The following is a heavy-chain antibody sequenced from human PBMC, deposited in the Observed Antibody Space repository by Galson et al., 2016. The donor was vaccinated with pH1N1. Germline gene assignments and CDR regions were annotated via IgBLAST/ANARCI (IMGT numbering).Heavy chain of an antibody. Sequence: SVKVSCKASGYTFIVYYMHWVRQAPGHGLEWMGWINPSNGATKYARNFQGRVTLTRDTSINTAYMELSSLPSDDTALYDCTTGSGNSGFDPRGQGTLVTVSS. D-gene: IGHD3-10*01. CDR1: GYTFIVYY. V-gene: IGHV1-2*02. J-gene: IGHJ5*02. CDR3: TTGSGNSGFDP. CDR2: INPSNGAT.